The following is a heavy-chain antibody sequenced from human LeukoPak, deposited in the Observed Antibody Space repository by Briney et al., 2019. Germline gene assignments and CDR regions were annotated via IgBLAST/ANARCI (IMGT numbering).Heavy chain of an antibody. Sequence: GGSLRLSCAASGFTFDDYAMHWVRQAPGKGLEWVSGISWNSGSIGYADSVKGRFTISRDNAKNSLYLQMNSLRAEGTALYYCAKGSSGYMREGYYFDYWGQGTLVTVSS. CDR3: AKGSSGYMREGYYFDY. D-gene: IGHD5-12*01. CDR1: GFTFDDYA. V-gene: IGHV3-9*01. CDR2: ISWNSGSI. J-gene: IGHJ4*02.